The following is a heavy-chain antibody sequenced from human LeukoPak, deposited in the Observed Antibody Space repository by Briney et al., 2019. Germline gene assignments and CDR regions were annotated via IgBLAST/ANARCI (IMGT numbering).Heavy chain of an antibody. J-gene: IGHJ4*02. Sequence: GGSLRLSCAASGFTFSSYAMSWVRQAPGKGLEWVSAISGSGGSTYYADSVRGRFTISRDNSKNTLYLQMNSLRAEDTAVYFCAKRGVVIRVILVGFHKEAYYFDSWGQGALVTVSS. CDR3: AKRGVVIRVILVGFHKEAYYFDS. CDR1: GFTFSSYA. V-gene: IGHV3-23*01. CDR2: ISGSGGST. D-gene: IGHD3-22*01.